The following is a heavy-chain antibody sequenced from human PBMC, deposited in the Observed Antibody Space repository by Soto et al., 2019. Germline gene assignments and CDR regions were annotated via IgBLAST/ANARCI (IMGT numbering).Heavy chain of an antibody. D-gene: IGHD6-13*01. J-gene: IGHJ3*02. V-gene: IGHV3-30*18. CDR1: GFTFSSYG. Sequence: GGSLRLSCAASGFTFSSYGMHWVRQAPGKGLEWVAVISYDGSNKYYADSVKGRFTISRDNSKNTLYLQMNSLRAEDTAVYYCAKDFNSHSSSWYFGTPDAFDIWGQGTMVTVS. CDR3: AKDFNSHSSSWYFGTPDAFDI. CDR2: ISYDGSNK.